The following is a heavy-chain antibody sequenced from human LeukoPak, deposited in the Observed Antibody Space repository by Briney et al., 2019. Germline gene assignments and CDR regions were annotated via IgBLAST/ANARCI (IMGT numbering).Heavy chain of an antibody. CDR3: ARGLTTRELELPTWFDP. CDR1: GYTFTSYG. D-gene: IGHD1-7*01. V-gene: IGHV1-18*01. CDR2: ISAYNGNT. Sequence: ASVKVSCKASGYTFTSYGISWVRQAPGQGLEWMGWISAYNGNTNYAQKLQGRVTMTTDTSTSTAYMELSRLRSDDTAVYYCARGLTTRELELPTWFDPWGQGTLVTVSS. J-gene: IGHJ5*02.